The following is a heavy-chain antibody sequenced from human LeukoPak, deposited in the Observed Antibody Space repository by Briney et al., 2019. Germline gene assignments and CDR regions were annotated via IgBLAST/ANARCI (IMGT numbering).Heavy chain of an antibody. V-gene: IGHV3-74*01. CDR1: GFXFSTYW. Sequence: GGSLRLSCAASGFXFSTYWIHWVRQAPGKGLLWVSRTNSDGSRTDYADSVKGRFTISRDNAENTLYLQMNSLRVEDTAVYYCARDRGINMVRGVIDYWGQGTLVTVSS. D-gene: IGHD3-10*01. CDR2: TNSDGSRT. CDR3: ARDRGINMVRGVIDY. J-gene: IGHJ4*02.